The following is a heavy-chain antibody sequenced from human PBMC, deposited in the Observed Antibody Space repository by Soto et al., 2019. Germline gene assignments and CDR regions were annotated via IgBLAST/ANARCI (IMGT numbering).Heavy chain of an antibody. CDR2: ISAYNGNT. D-gene: IGHD6-13*01. Sequence: QVQLVQSGAEVKKPGASVKVSCKASGYTFTSYGISWVRQAPGQGLEWMGWISAYNGNTNYAQKLQGRVTMTTDTVTKXAYMELRSLSSDDTAVYYCARVWHIAAAGTHAFDIWGQGTMVTVSS. CDR1: GYTFTSYG. V-gene: IGHV1-18*01. CDR3: ARVWHIAAAGTHAFDI. J-gene: IGHJ3*02.